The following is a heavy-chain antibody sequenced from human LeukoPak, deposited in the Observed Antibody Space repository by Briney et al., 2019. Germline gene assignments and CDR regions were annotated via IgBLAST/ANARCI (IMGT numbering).Heavy chain of an antibody. CDR3: AGVEIAYDSSGYGPLGWFDP. CDR2: IYYSGST. D-gene: IGHD3-22*01. J-gene: IGHJ5*02. CDR1: GGSISTSGYY. V-gene: IGHV4-39*01. Sequence: KPSQTLSLTCTVSGGSISTSGYYWGWIRQPPGKGLEWIGSIYYSGSTYYNPSLKSRVTISVDTSKNQFSLKLSSVTAADTAVYYCAGVEIAYDSSGYGPLGWFDPWGQGTLVTVSS.